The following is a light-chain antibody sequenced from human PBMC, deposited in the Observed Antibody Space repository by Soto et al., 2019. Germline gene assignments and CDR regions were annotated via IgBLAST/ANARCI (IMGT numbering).Light chain of an antibody. CDR2: EVS. Sequence: QSALTQPASVSGSPGQSLTIFCTGTSSVVGGYNYVSWYQQHPGKAPKLIIYEVSNRPSGVSNRFSGSKSDNTASLTISGLQAEDEADYYCSSYTSSSTWVFGGGTKVTVL. J-gene: IGLJ3*02. CDR3: SSYTSSSTWV. CDR1: SSVVGGYNY. V-gene: IGLV2-14*01.